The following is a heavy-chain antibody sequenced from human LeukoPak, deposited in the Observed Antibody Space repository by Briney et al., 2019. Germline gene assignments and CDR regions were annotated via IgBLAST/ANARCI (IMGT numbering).Heavy chain of an antibody. CDR3: ARRYCSGGSCRYDY. Sequence: GASVKVSCKASGGTFSSYAISWVRQASGQGLEWMGGIIPIFGTANYAQKFQGRVTITADKSTSTAYMELSSLRSEDTAVYYCARRYCSGGSCRYDYWGQGTLVTVSS. D-gene: IGHD2-15*01. V-gene: IGHV1-69*06. CDR2: IIPIFGTA. CDR1: GGTFSSYA. J-gene: IGHJ4*02.